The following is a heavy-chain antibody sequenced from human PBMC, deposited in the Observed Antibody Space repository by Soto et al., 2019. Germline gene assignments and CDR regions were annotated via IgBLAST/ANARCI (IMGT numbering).Heavy chain of an antibody. CDR1: GFTFTSSA. Sequence: GASVKVSCKASGFTFTSSAVQWVRQARGQRLEWIGWIVVGSGNTNYAQKFQERVTITRDMSTSTAYMELSSLRSEDTAVYYCAAGSRGCDFSSYYYYGMDVWGQGTTVTVSS. CDR2: IVVGSGNT. J-gene: IGHJ6*02. CDR3: AAGSRGCDFSSYYYYGMDV. D-gene: IGHD3-3*01. V-gene: IGHV1-58*01.